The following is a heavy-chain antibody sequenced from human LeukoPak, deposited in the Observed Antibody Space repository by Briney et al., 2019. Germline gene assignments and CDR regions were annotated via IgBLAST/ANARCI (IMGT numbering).Heavy chain of an antibody. CDR3: ARIGIAVAGI. D-gene: IGHD6-19*01. CDR1: GGPISSGSYY. CDR2: IYYSGNT. Sequence: SQTLSLTCTVSGGPISSGSYYWSWIRQPAGKGLEWIGYIYYSGNTDYNPSLRSRVTISLDTSKNQFSLNLDSVSAADTAVYYCARIGIAVAGIWGQGILVTVSS. V-gene: IGHV4-61*10. J-gene: IGHJ4*02.